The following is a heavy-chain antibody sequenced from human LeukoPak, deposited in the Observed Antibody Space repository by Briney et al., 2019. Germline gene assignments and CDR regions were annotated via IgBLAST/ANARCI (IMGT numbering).Heavy chain of an antibody. V-gene: IGHV4-38-2*02. Sequence: SETLSLTCTVSGYSISSDYYWSWIRQPPGKGLEWIGETNHSGSTNYNPSLKSRVTISVDTSKNQFSLKLSSVTAADTAVYYCARQLEVIVPPTTWGQGTLVTVSS. CDR2: TNHSGST. CDR3: ARQLEVIVPPTT. D-gene: IGHD2-15*01. J-gene: IGHJ5*02. CDR1: GYSISSDYY.